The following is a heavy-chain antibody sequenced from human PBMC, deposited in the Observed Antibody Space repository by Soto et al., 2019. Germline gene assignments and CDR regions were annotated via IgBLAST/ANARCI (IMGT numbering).Heavy chain of an antibody. V-gene: IGHV3-15*01. D-gene: IGHD1-1*01. CDR2: IKNKLDGGTA. CDR3: MLMNDRDAFDI. Sequence: EVQLVESGGGLVKPGGSLRLSCAASGFIFSNAWMSWVRQAPGKGLEWVGRIKNKLDGGTADYAATVNGRFTISRDDSKNTLYLQMNSLKTDDTAVYHCMLMNDRDAFDIWGQGTMVTVSS. CDR1: GFIFSNAW. J-gene: IGHJ3*02.